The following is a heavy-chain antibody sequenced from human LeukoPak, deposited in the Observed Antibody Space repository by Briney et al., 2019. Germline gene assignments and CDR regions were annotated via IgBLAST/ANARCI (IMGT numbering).Heavy chain of an antibody. CDR2: FSYSGST. Sequence: PSETLSLTCTVSGASVSSYYWSWIRQPPGKGPEWIGYFSYSGSTNYNPSLKSRVTISVDTSKNQFSLNLSSVTAADTAVYYCARGPLDSGYTYFDYWGQGTLDSVAS. V-gene: IGHV4-59*02. CDR1: GASVSSYY. D-gene: IGHD5-12*01. J-gene: IGHJ4*02. CDR3: ARGPLDSGYTYFDY.